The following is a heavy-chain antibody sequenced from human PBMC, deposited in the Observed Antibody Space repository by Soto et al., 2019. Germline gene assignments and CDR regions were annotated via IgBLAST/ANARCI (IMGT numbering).Heavy chain of an antibody. V-gene: IGHV3-48*01. CDR3: ARAGGWELPPG. D-gene: IGHD3-10*01. J-gene: IGHJ4*02. Sequence: EVQLVESGGGLVQPGGSLRLSCAASGFTFSSYSMNWVRQAPGKGLEWVSYISSSSSTIYYADSVKGRFTISRDNVKNSLYLQMNSLRAEDTAVYYCARAGGWELPPGWGQGTLVTVSS. CDR1: GFTFSSYS. CDR2: ISSSSSTI.